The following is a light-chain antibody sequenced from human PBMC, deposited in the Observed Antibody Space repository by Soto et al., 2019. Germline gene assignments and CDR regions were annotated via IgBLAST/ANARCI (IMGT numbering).Light chain of an antibody. CDR1: QDIRNG. CDR3: QQRNNCPIT. Sequence: EIHMTQSPASLSVSPGERVTISCRASQDIRNGVAWYQQKPGKGPRRLIYFTYSLQSGVPARFSGSGSGTDFSLTISGLEPADLGTYYCQQRNNCPITFGQGTRLEIK. V-gene: IGKV1-17*01. CDR2: FTY. J-gene: IGKJ5*01.